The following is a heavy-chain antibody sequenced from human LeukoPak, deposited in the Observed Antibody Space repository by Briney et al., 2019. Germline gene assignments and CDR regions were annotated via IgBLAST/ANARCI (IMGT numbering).Heavy chain of an antibody. D-gene: IGHD6-13*01. CDR2: IWYDGSNK. V-gene: IGHV3-33*01. J-gene: IGHJ4*02. Sequence: RSLRLSCAASGFTFSNYGMHWVRQAPGKGLEWVAVIWYDGSNKYYADSVKGRFTISRDNAMNTLYMQMNSLRVEDTAVYYCARDLGYSDYWGQGTLVTVSS. CDR1: GFTFSNYG. CDR3: ARDLGYSDY.